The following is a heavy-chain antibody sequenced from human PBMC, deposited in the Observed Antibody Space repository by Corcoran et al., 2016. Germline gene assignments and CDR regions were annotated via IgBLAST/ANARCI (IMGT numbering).Heavy chain of an antibody. CDR3: AKDRGRLRYFDWDYYYGMDV. CDR2: ISYDGSNK. CDR1: GFTFSSYG. Sequence: QVQLVESGGGVVQPGRSLRLSCAASGFTFSSYGMHWVRQAPGKGLEWVAVISYDGSNKYYADSVKGRFTISRDNSKNTLYLQMNSLRAEDRAVYYCAKDRGRLRYFDWDYYYGMDVWGQGTTVTVSS. J-gene: IGHJ6*02. V-gene: IGHV3-30*18. D-gene: IGHD3-9*01.